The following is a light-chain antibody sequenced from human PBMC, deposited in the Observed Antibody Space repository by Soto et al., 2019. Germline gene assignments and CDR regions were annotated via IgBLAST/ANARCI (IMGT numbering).Light chain of an antibody. J-gene: IGKJ2*01. CDR1: QDILNY. CDR3: QQYNNVPYT. Sequence: DIQMTQSPSSLSASVGDRVTITCQASQDILNYLNWYQQKSGKAPKLLIFDASDLETGVPSRLSGSGSGTNFSFTISSLQPEDIGTYYCQQYNNVPYTFGQGTKLEIK. CDR2: DAS. V-gene: IGKV1-33*01.